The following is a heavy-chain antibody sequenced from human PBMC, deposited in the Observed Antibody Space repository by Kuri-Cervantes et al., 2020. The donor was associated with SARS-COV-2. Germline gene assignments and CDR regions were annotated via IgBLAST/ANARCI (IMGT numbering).Heavy chain of an antibody. CDR1: GGSIISSGNY. Sequence: GSLRLSCSVSGGSIISSGNYWGWIRQPPGKGLEWVGSIYYTGSTSYNPSLKSRVTISVDTSKNQFSLRLSSATAADTAVYYCARHPLITLKEGWFDPWGQGTLVTVSS. D-gene: IGHD3-22*01. J-gene: IGHJ5*02. V-gene: IGHV4-39*01. CDR3: ARHPLITLKEGWFDP. CDR2: IYYTGST.